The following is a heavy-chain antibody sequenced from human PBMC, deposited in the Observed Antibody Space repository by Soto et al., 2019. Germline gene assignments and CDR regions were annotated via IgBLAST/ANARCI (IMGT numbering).Heavy chain of an antibody. V-gene: IGHV3-21*01. CDR1: GFTFSSYN. J-gene: IGHJ3*02. CDR3: ARDQVPGLDAFDI. Sequence: GGSLRLSCAASGFTFSSYNMNWVRQAPGKGLEWVSSISRSAGNTYYADSVKGRFTISRDNAKNSMYLQMNSLRAEDTAVYYCARDQVPGLDAFDIWGQGTMVTVSS. CDR2: ISRSAGNT.